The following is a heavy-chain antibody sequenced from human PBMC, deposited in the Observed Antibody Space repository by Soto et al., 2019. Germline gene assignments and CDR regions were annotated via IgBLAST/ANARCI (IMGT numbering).Heavy chain of an antibody. CDR1: GGSISSYY. D-gene: IGHD3-10*01. CDR2: FYYSGST. V-gene: IGHV4-59*01. J-gene: IGHJ3*02. Sequence: PSETLSLTCTVSGGSISSYYWSWIRQPPGKGLEWIGYFYYSGSTNYNPSLKSRVTISVDTSKNQFSLKLRSVTAADTAVYYCARRWGGTFDIWGQGTMVTVS. CDR3: ARRWGGTFDI.